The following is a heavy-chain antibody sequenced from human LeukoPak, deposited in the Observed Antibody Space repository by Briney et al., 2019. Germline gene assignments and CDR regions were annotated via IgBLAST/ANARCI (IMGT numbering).Heavy chain of an antibody. D-gene: IGHD4-17*01. CDR1: GFTFSNYW. CDR3: AKGGATVIDY. CDR2: INSDGSST. V-gene: IGHV3-74*01. Sequence: GGSLRLSCAASGFTFSNYWMHWLRQAPGKGLVWVSRINSDGSSTTSADSVKGGFTISRDNAKNTLYLQINSLRADDTAVYYCAKGGATVIDYWGQGTLVTVSS. J-gene: IGHJ4*02.